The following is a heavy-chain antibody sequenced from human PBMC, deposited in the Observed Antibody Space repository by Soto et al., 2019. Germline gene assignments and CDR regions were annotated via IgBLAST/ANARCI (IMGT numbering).Heavy chain of an antibody. CDR2: ISSSGNTI. CDR3: ARVSPEKYGSWSLAFDY. Sequence: PGGFLRLSCAASGFTVSDYYMSCIRQAPGKGLAWVSYISSSGNTIYYADSVKGRFTISRDNAKNSLYLQMNSLRTEDTAVYYCARVSPEKYGSWSLAFDYWGQGTLVTVSS. J-gene: IGHJ4*02. V-gene: IGHV3-11*01. CDR1: GFTVSDYY. D-gene: IGHD3-10*01.